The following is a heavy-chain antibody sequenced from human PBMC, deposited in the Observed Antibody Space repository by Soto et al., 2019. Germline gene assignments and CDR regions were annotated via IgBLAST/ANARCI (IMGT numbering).Heavy chain of an antibody. CDR2: INPNGGST. V-gene: IGHV1-46*01. CDR1: GYTFTHYY. J-gene: IGHJ4*02. Sequence: QVQLVQSGAEVKKPGASVKVSCKASGYTFTHYYIHWVRQAPGQGLEWMGIINPNGGSTTYAQKFLAGFTLTRDTSTSTVYMELSSLRSADSAVYYCATSVNSAMAFDYWGQGTLVTVSS. CDR3: ATSVNSAMAFDY. D-gene: IGHD5-18*01.